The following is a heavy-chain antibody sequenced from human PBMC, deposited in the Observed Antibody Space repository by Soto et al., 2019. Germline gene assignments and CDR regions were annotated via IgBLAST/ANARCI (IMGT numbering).Heavy chain of an antibody. J-gene: IGHJ6*02. D-gene: IGHD3-3*01. V-gene: IGHV3-7*03. CDR2: IKQDGREK. Sequence: GGSLRLSCAASGFTFRSYWLSWVRQAPGKGPEGVANIKQDGREKYYVDSVTGRVTMSRDNAKNSLYLQTNSLRAEDTAVYYCARDDDFWSGYYFSYYYYGMDVWGQGTTVTVSS. CDR1: GFTFRSYW. CDR3: ARDDDFWSGYYFSYYYYGMDV.